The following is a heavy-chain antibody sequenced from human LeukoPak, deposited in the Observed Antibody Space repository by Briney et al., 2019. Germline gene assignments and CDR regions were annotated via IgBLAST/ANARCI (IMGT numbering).Heavy chain of an antibody. CDR1: GFTFSSYG. CDR2: ISYDGSNK. D-gene: IGHD6-19*01. V-gene: IGHV3-30*03. Sequence: GGSLRLSCAASGFTFSSYGMHWVRQAPGKGLEWVAVISYDGSNKYYADSVKGRFTISRDNSKNTLYLQMNSLRAEDTAVYYCARDSGWFRFDYWGQGTLVTVSS. CDR3: ARDSGWFRFDY. J-gene: IGHJ4*02.